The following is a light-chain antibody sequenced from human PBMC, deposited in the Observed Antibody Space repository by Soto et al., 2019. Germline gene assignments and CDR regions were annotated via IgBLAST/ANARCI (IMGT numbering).Light chain of an antibody. CDR3: QQSYRTPLIT. Sequence: DVPMTQSPSSLAASVGDIVTITCRASQSISGYLNWYQQKPGKAPSLLIYATSNLQSGVPSRFSGNGSGTDFTLTISSLQPEDFATYYCQQSYRTPLITFGQGTRL. CDR1: QSISGY. V-gene: IGKV1-39*01. CDR2: ATS. J-gene: IGKJ5*01.